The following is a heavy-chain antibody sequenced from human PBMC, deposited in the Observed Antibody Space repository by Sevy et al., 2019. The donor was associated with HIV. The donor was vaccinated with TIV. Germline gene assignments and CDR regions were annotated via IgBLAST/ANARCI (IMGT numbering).Heavy chain of an antibody. CDR1: GGSISSRSYY. CDR3: ARPPDSSGWHRAEYFQH. V-gene: IGHV4-39*01. J-gene: IGHJ1*01. CDR2: IYYSGST. Sequence: SETLSLTCTVSGGSISSRSYYWGWIRQPPGKGLEWIGSIYYSGSTYYNPSLKSRVTISVDTSKNQFSLKLSSVTAADTAVYYCARPPDSSGWHRAEYFQHWGQGTLVTVSS. D-gene: IGHD6-19*01.